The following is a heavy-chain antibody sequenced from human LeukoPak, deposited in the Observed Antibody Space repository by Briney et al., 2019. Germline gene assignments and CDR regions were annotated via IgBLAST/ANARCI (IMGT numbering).Heavy chain of an antibody. CDR1: GFTFSSYA. CDR2: ISDSGSTT. Sequence: PGRSLRLSCAASGFTFSSYAMHWVRQAPGKGLEWVSIISDSGSTTFYADSVKGRFTISRDNSKRTLYLQMSSLRADDTAVYYCAKDRAYGSGSYSHFDYWGQGTPVTVSS. J-gene: IGHJ4*02. CDR3: AKDRAYGSGSYSHFDY. V-gene: IGHV3-23*01. D-gene: IGHD3-10*01.